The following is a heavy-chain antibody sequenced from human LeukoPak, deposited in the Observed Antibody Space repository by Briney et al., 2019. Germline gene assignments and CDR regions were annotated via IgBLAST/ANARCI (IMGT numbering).Heavy chain of an antibody. J-gene: IGHJ4*02. D-gene: IGHD3-22*01. CDR1: GGSVSTMNW. CDR2: IFHTGTT. V-gene: IGHV4-4*02. Sequence: PSEPLSLTCGVSGGSVSTMNWWSWVRQSPGKGLEWIVEIFHTGTTNYNPSLNSRATISLNKSKNQFPLRLTSVTAADTAVYYCARFHYDESGFSYAQYYFDYWGQGILVTVSS. CDR3: ARFHYDESGFSYAQYYFDY.